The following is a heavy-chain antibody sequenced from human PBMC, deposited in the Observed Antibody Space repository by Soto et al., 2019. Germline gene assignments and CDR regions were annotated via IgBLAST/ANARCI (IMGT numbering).Heavy chain of an antibody. CDR1: GGSIDSANYY. CDR3: ARDQGYRDFFSAAHYYYHIDI. D-gene: IGHD3-3*01. V-gene: IGHV4-30-4*01. J-gene: IGHJ6*02. CDR2: IYYSGTT. Sequence: PSETLSLTCRGSGGSIDSANYYWTWTRQLPGKGPEWIGNIYYSGTTFYNPSLKSRLTISIDTSRNQFSLQLTSVTVADTAVYFCARDQGYRDFFSAAHYYYHIDIWGQGTTVTVS.